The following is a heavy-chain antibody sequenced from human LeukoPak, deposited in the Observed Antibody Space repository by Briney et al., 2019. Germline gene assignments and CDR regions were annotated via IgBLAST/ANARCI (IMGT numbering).Heavy chain of an antibody. J-gene: IGHJ6*02. CDR1: GASFSDYY. D-gene: IGHD3-10*01. CDR3: ASRRITMVRGVIRPPAGYYGMDV. CDR2: VNHSGNT. Sequence: SETLSLTCGVYGASFSDYYWDWIRQSPGKGLEWIGEVNHSGNTNYNPSLASRLTISLDTSKNQFSLNLSSVTAADTAVYYCASRRITMVRGVIRPPAGYYGMDVWGQGTTVTVSS. V-gene: IGHV4-34*01.